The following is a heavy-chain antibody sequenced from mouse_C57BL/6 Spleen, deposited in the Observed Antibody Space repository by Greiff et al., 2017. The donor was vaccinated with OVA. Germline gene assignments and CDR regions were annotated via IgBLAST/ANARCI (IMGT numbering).Heavy chain of an antibody. Sequence: QVQLQQPGAELVRPGSSVKLSCKASGYTFTSYWMHWVKQRPIQGLEWIGNIDPSDSETHSNQKFKDKATLTVDTSSSTAYMQLSSLRSDDSAVYDCARGELRLRGFANWGRGALVTDSA. D-gene: IGHD3-2*02. J-gene: IGHJ3*01. CDR3: ARGELRLRGFAN. CDR2: IDPSDSET. V-gene: IGHV1-52*01. CDR1: GYTFTSYW.